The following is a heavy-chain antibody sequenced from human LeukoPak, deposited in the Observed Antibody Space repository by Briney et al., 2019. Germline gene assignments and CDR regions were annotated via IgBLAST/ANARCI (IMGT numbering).Heavy chain of an antibody. V-gene: IGHV4-39*06. J-gene: IGHJ4*02. CDR3: ARAGYGDSDFDY. D-gene: IGHD4-17*01. CDR1: GGSISSNNYY. Sequence: SETLSLTCIVSGGSISSNNYYWGWIRQPPGKGLEWIGSVFYSGSTYYNPSLQSRVTISVDTSNNQFALKLTSVTAADTAVYYCARAGYGDSDFDYWGQGTLVTVSS. CDR2: VFYSGST.